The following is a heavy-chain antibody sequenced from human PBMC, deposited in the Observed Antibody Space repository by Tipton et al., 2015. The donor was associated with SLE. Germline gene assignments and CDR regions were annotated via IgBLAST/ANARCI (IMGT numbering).Heavy chain of an antibody. CDR3: ARASFIVGSTTFWFDP. CDR2: IYFSGQT. CDR1: GDSISSDHYY. V-gene: IGHV4-61*09. Sequence: TLSLTCTVSGDSISSDHYYWGWTRQPAGKAMEWIGHIYFSGQTYYNPSLKSRVTISVDTSKNQFSLKLNSVTATDAAVYYCARASFIVGSTTFWFDPWGQGALVIVSS. D-gene: IGHD1-26*01. J-gene: IGHJ5*02.